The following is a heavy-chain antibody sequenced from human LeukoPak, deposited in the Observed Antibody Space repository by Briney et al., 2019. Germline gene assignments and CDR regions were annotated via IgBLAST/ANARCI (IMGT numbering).Heavy chain of an antibody. Sequence: PSETLSITCAVSGYSISSCYYWGWIRQPPGKGLEWIGSIYHGGTTLYNPSLKSRVTISVDTSKNQFSLKLTSVTAADTAVYYCAREGGTALFDFWGQGTLVTVPS. CDR1: GYSISSCYY. CDR3: AREGGTALFDF. CDR2: IYHGGTT. V-gene: IGHV4-38-2*02. D-gene: IGHD1-1*01. J-gene: IGHJ4*02.